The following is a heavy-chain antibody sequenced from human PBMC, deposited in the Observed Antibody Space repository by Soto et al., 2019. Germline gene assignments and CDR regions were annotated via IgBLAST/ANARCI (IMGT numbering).Heavy chain of an antibody. CDR3: AKDCSGGSCYPGSNWFDP. V-gene: IGHV3-23*01. CDR1: GFTFSSYA. CDR2: ISGSGGST. J-gene: IGHJ5*02. Sequence: PGGSLRLSCAASGFTFSSYAMSWVRQAPGKGLEWVSAISGSGGSTYYADSVKGRFTISRDNSKNTLYLQMNSLRAEDTAVYYCAKDCSGGSCYPGSNWFDPWGQGTLVTVSS. D-gene: IGHD2-15*01.